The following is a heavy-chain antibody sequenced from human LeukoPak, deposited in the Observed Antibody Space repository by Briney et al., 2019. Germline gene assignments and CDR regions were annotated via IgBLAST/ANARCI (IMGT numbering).Heavy chain of an antibody. J-gene: IGHJ4*02. CDR1: GGSISSSNW. Sequence: PSGTLSLTCAVSGGSISSSNWWSWVRQPPGRGRGWIGEIYHSGRTNYNPSLKSRVTISVDKSKNQFSLKLSSVTAADTAVYYCARAILSGYPDSWGQGTLVIVFS. CDR3: ARAILSGYPDS. V-gene: IGHV4-4*02. CDR2: IYHSGRT. D-gene: IGHD3-3*01.